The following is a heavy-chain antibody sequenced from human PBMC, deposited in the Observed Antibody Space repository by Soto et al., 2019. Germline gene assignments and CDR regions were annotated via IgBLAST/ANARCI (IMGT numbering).Heavy chain of an antibody. Sequence: SETLSLTCAVYGGSFSGYYWTWIRQPPGKGLEWIGEINHSGSTNYNPSLKSRVTISVDTSKNQFSLKLSSVTAADTAVYYCARRIRYSGSYLDAFDIWGQGTMVTVS. CDR3: ARRIRYSGSYLDAFDI. D-gene: IGHD1-26*01. CDR2: INHSGST. J-gene: IGHJ3*02. CDR1: GGSFSGYY. V-gene: IGHV4-34*01.